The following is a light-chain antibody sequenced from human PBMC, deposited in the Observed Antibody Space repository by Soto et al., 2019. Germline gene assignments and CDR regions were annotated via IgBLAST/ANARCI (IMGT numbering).Light chain of an antibody. CDR1: SGHSSYI. CDR2: LEGSGSY. CDR3: ETWDSNTRV. V-gene: IGLV4-60*02. J-gene: IGLJ1*01. Sequence: QPVLTQSSSASASLGSSVKLTCTLSSGHSSYIIAWHQQQPGKAPRYLMNLEGSGSYNKGNGVPDRFSGSSSGADRCLIISNLQFEDEADYYCETWDSNTRVFGTGTKLTVL.